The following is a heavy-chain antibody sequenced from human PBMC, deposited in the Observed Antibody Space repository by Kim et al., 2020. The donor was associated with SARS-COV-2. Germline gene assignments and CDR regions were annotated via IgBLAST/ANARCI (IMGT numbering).Heavy chain of an antibody. CDR1: GYSFTSYW. D-gene: IGHD5-12*01. CDR2: IDPSDSYT. Sequence: GESLKISCKGSGYSFTSYWISWVRQMPGKGLEWMGRIDPSDSYTNYSPSFQGHVTISADKSISTAYLQWSSLKASDTAMYYCARLHSGYDYGGSNWFDPWGQGTLVTVSS. V-gene: IGHV5-10-1*01. CDR3: ARLHSGYDYGGSNWFDP. J-gene: IGHJ5*02.